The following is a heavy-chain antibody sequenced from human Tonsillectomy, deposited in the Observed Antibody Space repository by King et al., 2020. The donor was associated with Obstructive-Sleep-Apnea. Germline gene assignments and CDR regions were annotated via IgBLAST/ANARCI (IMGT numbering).Heavy chain of an antibody. Sequence: VQLVESGGGLVQPGGSLRLSCSASGFTFSNYAMHWVRQAPGKGLEYVSAIYTNGDYIYYADSVKGRFTISRDNSKNTLYLQMSSLRAEDTAVYYCVKDRGYYDSSGYYEYWYFDLWGRGTLVTVSS. D-gene: IGHD3-22*01. CDR1: GFTFSNYA. CDR2: IYTNGDYI. V-gene: IGHV3-64D*06. CDR3: VKDRGYYDSSGYYEYWYFDL. J-gene: IGHJ2*01.